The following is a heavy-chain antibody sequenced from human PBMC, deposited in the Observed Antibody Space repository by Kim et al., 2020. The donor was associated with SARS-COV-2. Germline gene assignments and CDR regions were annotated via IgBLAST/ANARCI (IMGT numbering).Heavy chain of an antibody. D-gene: IGHD5-18*01. Sequence: GGSLRLSCAASGFTFSGSTVYWVRQASRKGLEWVGRIRSKTSSYATAYAASLKGRFTISRDDSKNTAYLQMNSLETEDTAVYYCSSVDTTMARDYWGQGTLVTVSS. J-gene: IGHJ4*02. CDR2: IRSKTSSYAT. V-gene: IGHV3-73*01. CDR1: GFTFSGST. CDR3: SSVDTTMARDY.